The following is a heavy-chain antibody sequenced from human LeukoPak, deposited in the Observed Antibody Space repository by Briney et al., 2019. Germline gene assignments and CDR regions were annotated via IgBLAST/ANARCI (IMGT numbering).Heavy chain of an antibody. J-gene: IGHJ5*02. CDR1: GGSISSSSYY. Sequence: PSETLSLTCTVSGGSISSSSYYWGWIRQPPGKGLEWIGSIYYSGSTYYNPSLKSRVTISVDTSKNQFSLKLSSVTAADTAVYNCARRWGSSWPYNWIDPWGQGTLVTVSS. CDR2: IYYSGST. V-gene: IGHV4-39*01. D-gene: IGHD6-13*01. CDR3: ARRWGSSWPYNWIDP.